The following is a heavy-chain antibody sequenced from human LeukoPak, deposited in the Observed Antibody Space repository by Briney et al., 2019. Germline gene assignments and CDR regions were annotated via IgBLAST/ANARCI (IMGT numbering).Heavy chain of an antibody. J-gene: IGHJ6*04. CDR1: GFTFSDDW. CDR3: TRDYYYRMDV. V-gene: IGHV3-74*01. Sequence: PGGSLRLSCAASGFTFSDDWMHWVRQAPGKGLVWVSRIEGDGTGTVYADSVKCRFTISRDNAKNTLYLQMNSLRAEDTAVYYCTRDYYYRMDVWGEGTTVTVSS. CDR2: IEGDGTGT.